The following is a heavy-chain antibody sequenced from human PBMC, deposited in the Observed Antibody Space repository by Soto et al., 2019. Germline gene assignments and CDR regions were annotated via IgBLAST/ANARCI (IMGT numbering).Heavy chain of an antibody. CDR3: ARDPQINSDTSGYVGS. V-gene: IGHV3-33*01. Sequence: GGSLRLSCTASGFTFRSYGMHWVRQAPGKGLEWVAVIWDDGSDEKYADSVKGRFTVSRDNSKNTLFLQMSSLRAEDTAVYYCARDPQINSDTSGYVGSWGPGTLVTVSS. J-gene: IGHJ5*02. D-gene: IGHD3-22*01. CDR1: GFTFRSYG. CDR2: IWDDGSDE.